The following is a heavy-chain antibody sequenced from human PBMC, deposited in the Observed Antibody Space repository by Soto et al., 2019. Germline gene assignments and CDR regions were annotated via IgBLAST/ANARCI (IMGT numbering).Heavy chain of an antibody. V-gene: IGHV4-30-4*08. Sequence: SETLSLTCTVSGGSISTDDYYWTWIRQPPGKGLEWIGYIYFRGSTYYNPSLESRVAISVDTSREQFSLRVNSVTAADTAVYYCVGQDSSAYFFEHWGQGTLVTVYS. J-gene: IGHJ4*02. D-gene: IGHD6-6*01. CDR2: IYFRGST. CDR3: VGQDSSAYFFEH. CDR1: GGSISTDDYY.